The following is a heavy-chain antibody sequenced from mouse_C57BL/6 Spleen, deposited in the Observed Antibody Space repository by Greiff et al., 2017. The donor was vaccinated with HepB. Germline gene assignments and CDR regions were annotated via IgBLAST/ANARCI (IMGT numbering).Heavy chain of an antibody. Sequence: QVQLQHSGAELVRPGASVTLSCKASGYTFTDYEMHWVKQTPVHGLEWIGAIDPETGGTAYNQKFKGKAILTADKSSSTAYLELRSLTSEDSAVYYCTRLGLRRGCDYWGQGTTLTVSS. CDR3: TRLGLRRGCDY. CDR2: IDPETGGT. CDR1: GYTFTDYE. D-gene: IGHD2-4*01. J-gene: IGHJ2*01. V-gene: IGHV1-15*01.